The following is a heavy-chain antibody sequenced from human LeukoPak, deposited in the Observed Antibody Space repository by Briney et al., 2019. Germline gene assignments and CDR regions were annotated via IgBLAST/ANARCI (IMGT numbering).Heavy chain of an antibody. CDR2: ITGSGGGT. D-gene: IGHD5-24*01. V-gene: IGHV3-23*01. CDR1: GFTFSSYA. J-gene: IGHJ4*02. Sequence: GGSLRLSCAASGFTFSSYAMSWVRQAPGKGLEWVSTITGSGGGTYYADSVKGRFSISRDNSKNTLYLQMNSLRAEDTALYYCAKDQNAYNYVFDYWGRGTLVTVSS. CDR3: AKDQNAYNYVFDY.